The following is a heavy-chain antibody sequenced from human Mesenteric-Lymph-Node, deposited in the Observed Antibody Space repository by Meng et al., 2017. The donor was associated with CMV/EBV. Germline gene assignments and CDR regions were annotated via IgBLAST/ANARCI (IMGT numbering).Heavy chain of an antibody. CDR2: IKQDGSEK. V-gene: IGHV3-7*01. CDR1: GFTFSSYW. J-gene: IGHJ6*02. CDR3: ARSEVQLVLYYYYGMDV. D-gene: IGHD1-1*01. Sequence: GESLKISCAASGFTFSSYWMSWVRQAPGKGLEWVANIKQDGSEKYYVDSVKGRFTISRDNAKNSLYLQMNSLRAEDTAVYYCARSEVQLVLYYYYGMDVWGQGTTVTVSS.